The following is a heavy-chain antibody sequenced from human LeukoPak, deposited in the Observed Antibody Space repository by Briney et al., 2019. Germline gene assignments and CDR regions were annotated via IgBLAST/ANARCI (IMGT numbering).Heavy chain of an antibody. D-gene: IGHD3-10*01. V-gene: IGHV3-48*04. CDR2: ISSSSRTI. CDR3: ARDRQPSSYIGMDV. CDR1: GFTFSSYS. Sequence: GGSLRLSCAASGFTFSSYSMNWVRQAPGKGLEWVSYISSSSRTIYYADSVKGRFTISRDNGKNSLSLQLNSLAVEDTAIYYCARDRQPSSYIGMDVWGQGTTVTVSS. J-gene: IGHJ6*02.